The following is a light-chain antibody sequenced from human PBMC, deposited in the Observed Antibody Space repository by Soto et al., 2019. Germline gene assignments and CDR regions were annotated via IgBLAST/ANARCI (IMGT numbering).Light chain of an antibody. CDR1: QGIGNA. CDR2: AAS. J-gene: IGKJ1*01. Sequence: AIQMTQSPSSLSASVGDRVTISCRASQGIGNALGWYQQKPGKAPTLLIYAASNLQSGVPSRFRGSRSGTEFTLTVSSLQPEDFATYYCLQDHDDSWTFGQGTTVDIK. V-gene: IGKV1-6*01. CDR3: LQDHDDSWT.